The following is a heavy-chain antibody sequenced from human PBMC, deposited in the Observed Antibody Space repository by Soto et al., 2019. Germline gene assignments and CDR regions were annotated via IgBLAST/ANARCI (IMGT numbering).Heavy chain of an antibody. D-gene: IGHD3-3*01. J-gene: IGHJ4*02. V-gene: IGHV1-3*01. CDR2: VNAGNGNT. Sequence: QVQLVQSGAEVKKPGASVKVSCQASGYTFTSYAMHWVRQSPGQSLEWMGWVNAGNGNTKYSQQFQGRVTITRDTSANTAYMELSSLRSEDTAVYYCARDLTICGVVINGYWGQGTLVTVSS. CDR1: GYTFTSYA. CDR3: ARDLTICGVVINGY.